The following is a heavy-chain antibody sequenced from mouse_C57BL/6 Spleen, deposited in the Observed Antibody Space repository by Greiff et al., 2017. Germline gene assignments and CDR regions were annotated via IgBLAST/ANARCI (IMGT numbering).Heavy chain of an antibody. CDR2: ISDGGSYT. CDR3: AREDYYGSSDYFDY. CDR1: GFTFSSYA. J-gene: IGHJ2*01. Sequence: EVQGVESGGGLVKPGGSLKLSCAASGFTFSSYAMSWVRQTPEKRLEWVATISDGGSYTYYPDNVKGRFTISRDNAKNNLYLQMSNLKSEDTAMYYCAREDYYGSSDYFDYWGQGTTLTVSS. D-gene: IGHD1-1*01. V-gene: IGHV5-4*01.